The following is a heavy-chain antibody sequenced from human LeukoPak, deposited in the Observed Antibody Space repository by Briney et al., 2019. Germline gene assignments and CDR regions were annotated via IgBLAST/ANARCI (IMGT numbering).Heavy chain of an antibody. Sequence: GGSLRLSCAASGFTFSSYAMHWVRQAPGKGLEYVSTISSTGGSTYYADSVKGRFTISRDNSKNTLYLQMSSLRAEDTAVYYCVKDDSYYYDSSTYVAWGQGTLVTVSS. V-gene: IGHV3-64D*06. D-gene: IGHD3-22*01. J-gene: IGHJ5*02. CDR1: GFTFSSYA. CDR2: ISSTGGST. CDR3: VKDDSYYYDSSTYVA.